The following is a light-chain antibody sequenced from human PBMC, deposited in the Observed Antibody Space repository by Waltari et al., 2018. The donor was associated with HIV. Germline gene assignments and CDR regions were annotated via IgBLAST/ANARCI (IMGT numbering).Light chain of an antibody. CDR3: QTWGTLNLV. Sequence: QLVLTQSPSASASLGASVKLTCTLSSAHSSYAIAWHQQQPEKGPRYLMKFNSDGSHSKGDGIPDRFSGSSSGAERYLTISSLQSEDEADYYCQTWGTLNLVFGGGTKLTVL. CDR1: SAHSSYA. J-gene: IGLJ3*02. V-gene: IGLV4-69*01. CDR2: FNSDGSH.